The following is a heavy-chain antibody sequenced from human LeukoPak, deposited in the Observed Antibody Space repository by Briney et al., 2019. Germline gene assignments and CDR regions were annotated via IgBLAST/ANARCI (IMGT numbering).Heavy chain of an antibody. D-gene: IGHD3-22*01. CDR2: ISGSGGST. Sequence: GGSLRLSCAASGFSLSAYWMTWVRQAPGKGLEWVSAISGSGGSTYYADSVKGRFTISRDNSKNTLYLQMNSLRAEDTAVYYCAKDHYDSSGYHPLAEDYWGQGTLVTVSS. J-gene: IGHJ4*02. CDR3: AKDHYDSSGYHPLAEDY. CDR1: GFSLSAYW. V-gene: IGHV3-23*01.